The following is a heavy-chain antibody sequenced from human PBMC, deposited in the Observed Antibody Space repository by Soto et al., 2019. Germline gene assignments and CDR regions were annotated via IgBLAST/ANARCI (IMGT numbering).Heavy chain of an antibody. D-gene: IGHD3-9*01. CDR2: IYSDGTT. J-gene: IGHJ4*02. CDR1: GFSVSSNY. Sequence: EVQLVESGGGWVQPGGSLRLSCAAPGFSVSSNYMTWVRQAPGKGLEWVSVIYSDGTTYYTESVKGYFTISRDNSKNAVYLQMNNLRAEDTAVYYCARDRSDILTGAIDYWGQGTLVTVSS. CDR3: ARDRSDILTGAIDY. V-gene: IGHV3-66*01.